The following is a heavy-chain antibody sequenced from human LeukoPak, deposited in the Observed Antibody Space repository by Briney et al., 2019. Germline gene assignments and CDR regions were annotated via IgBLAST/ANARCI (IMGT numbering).Heavy chain of an antibody. CDR1: GGTFSSYA. V-gene: IGHV1-69*13. CDR2: IIPIFGTA. Sequence: ASVKVTCKASGGTFSSYAISWVRQAPGQGLEWMGGIIPIFGTANYAQKFQGRVTITADESTSTAYMELSSLRSEDTAVYYCARDGHGSGSYYFDYWGQGTLVTVSS. CDR3: ARDGHGSGSYYFDY. D-gene: IGHD3-10*01. J-gene: IGHJ4*02.